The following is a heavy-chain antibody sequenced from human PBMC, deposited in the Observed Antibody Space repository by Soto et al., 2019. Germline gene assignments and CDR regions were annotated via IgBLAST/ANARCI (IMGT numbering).Heavy chain of an antibody. J-gene: IGHJ5*02. CDR3: ARDQFLKARLEP. CDR2: ISAYHGNT. Sequence: QVQLVQSGAEVKKPGASVKVSCKASGYSFTSFGISWVRQAPGHGLEWIGWISAYHGNTNYAQNFQGRVTMTTDTSKNTAYVERWSLRADDTAVYFGARDQFLKARLEPWGHGTLINVSS. CDR1: GYSFTSFG. V-gene: IGHV1-18*01.